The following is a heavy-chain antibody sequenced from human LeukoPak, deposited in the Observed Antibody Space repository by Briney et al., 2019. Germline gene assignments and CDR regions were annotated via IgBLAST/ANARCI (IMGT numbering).Heavy chain of an antibody. Sequence: SETLSLTCTVSGGSISSHYWTWIRQSPVKGLEWIGDISNSGSTSYNPSLKSRVIISIDTSKNQFSLKLSSVTAADTAVYYCGRDALVGYFSYYYMDVWGKGTTVAVSS. CDR2: ISNSGST. D-gene: IGHD2-15*01. J-gene: IGHJ6*03. CDR3: GRDALVGYFSYYYMDV. V-gene: IGHV4-59*11. CDR1: GGSISSHY.